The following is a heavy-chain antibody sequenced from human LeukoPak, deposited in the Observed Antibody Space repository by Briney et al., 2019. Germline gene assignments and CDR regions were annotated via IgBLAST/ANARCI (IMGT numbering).Heavy chain of an antibody. CDR2: INPNSGGT. Sequence: GASVKVSCKASGYTFTGYYMHWVRQAPGQGLEWMGWINPNSGGTNYAQKFQGRVTITRDTSISTAYMELSRLRSDDTAVYYCARVSVGYSYGCDYWGQGTLVTVSS. J-gene: IGHJ4*02. V-gene: IGHV1-2*02. D-gene: IGHD5-18*01. CDR3: ARVSVGYSYGCDY. CDR1: GYTFTGYY.